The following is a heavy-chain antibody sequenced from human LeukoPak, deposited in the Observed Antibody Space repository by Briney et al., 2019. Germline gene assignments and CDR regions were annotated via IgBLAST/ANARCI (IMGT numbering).Heavy chain of an antibody. J-gene: IGHJ4*02. Sequence: PGGSLRLSCAASGFTFSDYAMHWVRRAPGKGLNWVAVTSYDGSKKYYADSVKGRFTISRDNSKNTLYLQMNTLRADDTAVYYCARSGRGSSTWFDFWGQGTLVTVSS. V-gene: IGHV3-30*01. CDR1: GFTFSDYA. CDR3: ARSGRGSSTWFDF. CDR2: TSYDGSKK. D-gene: IGHD6-6*01.